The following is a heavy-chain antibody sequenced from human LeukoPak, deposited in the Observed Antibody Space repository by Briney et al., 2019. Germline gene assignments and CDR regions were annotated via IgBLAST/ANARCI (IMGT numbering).Heavy chain of an antibody. J-gene: IGHJ5*02. Sequence: GESLKISCKGSGYSFTSYWIGWVRQMPGKGLGWMGIAYPGDSDTRYSPSFQGQVTISADKSISTAYLQWSSLKASDTAMYYCARGRGIVVVPAAILGWFDPWGQGTLVTVSS. D-gene: IGHD2-2*02. CDR3: ARGRGIVVVPAAILGWFDP. CDR2: AYPGDSDT. V-gene: IGHV5-51*01. CDR1: GYSFTSYW.